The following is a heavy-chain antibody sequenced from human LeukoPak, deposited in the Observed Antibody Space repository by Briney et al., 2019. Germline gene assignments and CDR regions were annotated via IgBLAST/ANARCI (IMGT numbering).Heavy chain of an antibody. CDR1: GNSISSGDNY. V-gene: IGHV4-61*02. Sequence: TSETLSLTCTVSGNSISSGDNYWSWIRQPAGKGLEWIGRIYTSGSTNYNPSLKSRVTISGDTSKNQFSLRLSSVTAADMVVYYCARASYSYDINGWVPFDYWGQGTLVTVSS. J-gene: IGHJ4*02. D-gene: IGHD3-22*01. CDR2: IYTSGST. CDR3: ARASYSYDINGWVPFDY.